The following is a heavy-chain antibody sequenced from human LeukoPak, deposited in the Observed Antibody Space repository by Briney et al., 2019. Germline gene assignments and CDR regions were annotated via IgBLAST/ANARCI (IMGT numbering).Heavy chain of an antibody. V-gene: IGHV3-21*01. CDR3: ARDPAYCGGDCYPGYYYYMDV. CDR2: ISSSSSYI. CDR1: GFTFSSYS. J-gene: IGHJ6*03. Sequence: GGSLRLSCAASGFTFSSYSMNWVRQAPGKGLEWVSSISSSSSYIYYAGSVKGRFTISRDNAKNSLYLQMNSLRAEDTAVYYCARDPAYCGGDCYPGYYYYMDVWGKGTTVTVSS. D-gene: IGHD2-21*01.